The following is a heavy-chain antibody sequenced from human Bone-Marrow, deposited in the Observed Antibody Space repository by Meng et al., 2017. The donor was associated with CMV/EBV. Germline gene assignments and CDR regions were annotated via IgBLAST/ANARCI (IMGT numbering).Heavy chain of an antibody. CDR1: GFTFSSAW. V-gene: IGHV3-72*01. Sequence: GESLKISCAASGFTFSSAWMSWVRQAPGKGLEWVGRIRNKANSHTTEYVASVKGRFTISRDDSKNSLYLQMNSLKTEDTAVYYCARGAGGYCSSTSCYAYYYGLDVWGQGTTVTVSS. CDR3: ARGAGGYCSSTSCYAYYYGLDV. J-gene: IGHJ6*02. CDR2: IRNKANSHTT. D-gene: IGHD2-2*01.